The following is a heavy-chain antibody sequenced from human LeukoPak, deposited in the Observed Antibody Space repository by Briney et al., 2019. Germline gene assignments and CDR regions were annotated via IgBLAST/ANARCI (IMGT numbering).Heavy chain of an antibody. Sequence: PGGSLRLSCAASGFTFSNYSMHWFRQAPGKGLEWVAFVHFDGSAKYYAASVKGRFTISRDNSKSTLFLQMNSLRDDDTAVYYCARDKSGSYPHDTFDIWGQGTMVTVSS. V-gene: IGHV3-30*02. CDR2: VHFDGSAK. CDR1: GFTFSNYS. D-gene: IGHD1-26*01. J-gene: IGHJ3*02. CDR3: ARDKSGSYPHDTFDI.